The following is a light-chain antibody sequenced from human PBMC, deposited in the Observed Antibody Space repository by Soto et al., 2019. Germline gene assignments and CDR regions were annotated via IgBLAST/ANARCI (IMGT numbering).Light chain of an antibody. V-gene: IGKV3-20*01. J-gene: IGKJ1*01. CDR1: QSVSSY. CDR3: QQYGSSPPWT. Sequence: EIVLTQSPATLSLSPGERATLSCRASQSVSSYLAWYQQKPGQAPRLLIYDVSNRATGIPARFSGSGSGTDFTLTISRLEPEDFAVYYCQQYGSSPPWTFGQGTKVEIK. CDR2: DVS.